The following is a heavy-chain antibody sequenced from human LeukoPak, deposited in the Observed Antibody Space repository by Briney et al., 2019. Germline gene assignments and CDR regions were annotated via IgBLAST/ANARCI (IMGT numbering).Heavy chain of an antibody. J-gene: IGHJ3*02. CDR2: IKQDGTEK. Sequence: GESLRLSCAASGFSFTTYWMSWVRQAPGKGLEWVANIKQDGTEKYYVDSVKGRFTISRDNAKNSLYLQMNSLRAEDTAVYYCATLRTYSNSWWDAFDMWGQGTMVTVSS. CDR3: ATLRTYSNSWWDAFDM. V-gene: IGHV3-7*01. CDR1: GFSFTTYW. D-gene: IGHD4-11*01.